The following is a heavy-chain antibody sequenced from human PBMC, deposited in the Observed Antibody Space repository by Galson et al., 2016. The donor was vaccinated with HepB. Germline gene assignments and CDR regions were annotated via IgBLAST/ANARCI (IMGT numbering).Heavy chain of an antibody. D-gene: IGHD1-7*01. J-gene: IGHJ4*02. V-gene: IGHV4-4*02. CDR3: ARGKTGTTRAPSDSYFDF. CDR1: GDSISSGNW. Sequence: SETLSLTCAVSGDSISSGNWWSWVRQPPGKGLEWIGEIYHSGSTNYNSSLKSRVTISVDKSKNHFSLKLNSVTAADTAVYYCARGKTGTTRAPSDSYFDFWGQGTQVTVSS. CDR2: IYHSGST.